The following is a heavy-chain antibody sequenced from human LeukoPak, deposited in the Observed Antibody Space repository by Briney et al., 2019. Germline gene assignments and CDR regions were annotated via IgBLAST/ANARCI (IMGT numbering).Heavy chain of an antibody. V-gene: IGHV1-18*01. CDR2: ISAYNGNT. D-gene: IGHD6-6*01. J-gene: IGHJ4*02. CDR3: ARVLPYSSSSRGGDY. Sequence: ASVKVSFKASGYTFTSYAISWVRQAPGQGLEWMGWISAYNGNTNYAQKLQGRVTMTTDTSTSTAYMELRSLRSDDTAVYYCARVLPYSSSSRGGDYWGQGTLVTVSS. CDR1: GYTFTSYA.